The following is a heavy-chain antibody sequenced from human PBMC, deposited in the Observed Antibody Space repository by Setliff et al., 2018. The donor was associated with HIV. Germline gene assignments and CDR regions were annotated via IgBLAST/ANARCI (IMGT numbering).Heavy chain of an antibody. J-gene: IGHJ4*02. CDR2: INPTGGST. CDR1: GYTFTGYY. Sequence: ASVKVSCKASGYTFTGYYMHWVRQAPGQGLEWMGVINPTGGSTRNTQKFQGRFSISRDNSKNTLYLQMNSLRAEDTAVYYCAKDHATSSWFTALLDYWGQGALVTVSS. V-gene: IGHV1-46*01. D-gene: IGHD6-13*01. CDR3: AKDHATSSWFTALLDY.